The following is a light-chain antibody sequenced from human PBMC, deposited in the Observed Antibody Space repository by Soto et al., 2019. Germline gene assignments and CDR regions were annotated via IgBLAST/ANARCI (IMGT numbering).Light chain of an antibody. Sequence: DIVLTQSPGTLSLSPGGRATLSCRASQLVVTDYLHWYQQKPGQAPRLLIYATSSRAPGIPDRFSGSGSGTDFTLTISRLEPEDFAVYYCQQYDDSARYKFGQGTNLDIK. CDR3: QQYDDSARYK. V-gene: IGKV3-20*01. CDR1: QLVVTDY. CDR2: ATS. J-gene: IGKJ2*01.